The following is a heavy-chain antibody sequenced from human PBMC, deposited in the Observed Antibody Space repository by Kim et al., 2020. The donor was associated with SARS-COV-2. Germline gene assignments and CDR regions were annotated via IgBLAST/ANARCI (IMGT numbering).Heavy chain of an antibody. Sequence: SETLSLTCTVSGGSISSGGYYWSWIRQHPGKGLEWIGYIYYSGSTYYNPSLKSRVTISVDTSKNQFSLKLSSVTAADTAVYYCARGTGTDDAFDIWGQGTMVTVSS. J-gene: IGHJ3*02. CDR2: IYYSGST. D-gene: IGHD1-1*01. CDR1: GGSISSGGYY. CDR3: ARGTGTDDAFDI. V-gene: IGHV4-31*03.